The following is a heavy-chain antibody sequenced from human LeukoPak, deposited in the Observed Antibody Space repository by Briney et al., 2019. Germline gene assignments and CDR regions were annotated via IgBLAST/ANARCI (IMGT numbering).Heavy chain of an antibody. CDR1: GFTFSSYA. V-gene: IGHV3-23*01. CDR3: AKDVFRRDAFDI. CDR2: ISGSGGST. J-gene: IGHJ3*02. Sequence: PGGSLRLSCAASGFTFSSYAMSWVRQAPGKGLEWVSAISGSGGSTYYADSVKGRFTISRDNSKNTPYLQMNSLRAEDTAVYYCAKDVFRRDAFDIWGQGTMVTVSS.